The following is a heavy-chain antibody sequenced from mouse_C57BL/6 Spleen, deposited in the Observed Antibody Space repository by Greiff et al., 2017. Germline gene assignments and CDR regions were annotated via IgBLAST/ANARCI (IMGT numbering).Heavy chain of an antibody. CDR1: GYTFTSYG. D-gene: IGHD1-1*01. J-gene: IGHJ4*01. CDR3: ARGADYGSFYAMDY. CDR2: IYPRSGNT. V-gene: IGHV1-81*01. Sequence: QVQLQQSGAELARPGASVKLSCKACGYTFTSYGISWVKQRTGQGLEWIGEIYPRSGNTYYNEKFKGKATLTADKSSSTAYMELRSLTSEDSAVYFCARGADYGSFYAMDYWGQGTSVTVSS.